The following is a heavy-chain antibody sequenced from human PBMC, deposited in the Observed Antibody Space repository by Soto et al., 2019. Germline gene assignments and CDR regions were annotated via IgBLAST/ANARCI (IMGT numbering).Heavy chain of an antibody. CDR3: AGDYGDFSLSGYMDV. D-gene: IGHD4-17*01. V-gene: IGHV4-4*02. J-gene: IGHJ6*03. CDR2: IYHSGST. CDR1: SGSISSSNW. Sequence: PSETLSLTCAVSSGSISSSNWWSWVRQPPGKGLEWIGEIYHSGSTNYNPSLKSRVTISVDKTKNQFSLKLSSVTAADTAVYYCAGDYGDFSLSGYMDVWGKGTTVTVSS.